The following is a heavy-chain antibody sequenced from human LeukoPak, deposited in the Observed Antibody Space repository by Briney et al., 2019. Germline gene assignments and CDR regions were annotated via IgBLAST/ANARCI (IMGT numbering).Heavy chain of an antibody. CDR2: ISADNGNT. Sequence: ASVKVSCKASGYMFTNYGITWVRQAPGQGLEWMGWISADNGNTNYAQNLQGRVTMTRDTSTNTAYMEVRSLRSDDTAVYYCARGAGGWYSDYWGQGTLVTVSS. J-gene: IGHJ4*02. D-gene: IGHD6-19*01. CDR1: GYMFTNYG. V-gene: IGHV1-18*01. CDR3: ARGAGGWYSDY.